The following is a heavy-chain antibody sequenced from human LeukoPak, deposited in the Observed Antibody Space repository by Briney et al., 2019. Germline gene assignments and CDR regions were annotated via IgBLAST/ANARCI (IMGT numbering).Heavy chain of an antibody. CDR3: AKVSTSFWYYYDSSGYLY. CDR2: IQYDGRNE. J-gene: IGHJ4*02. CDR1: GFTFSSDG. Sequence: GGSLRLSCAASGFTFSSDGMHWVRQAPGKGLEWVAFIQYDGRNEYYAESVKGRFTISRDNSKNTLYLQMNSLRAEDTAVYYCAKVSTSFWYYYDSSGYLYWGQGTLVIVSS. D-gene: IGHD3-22*01. V-gene: IGHV3-30*02.